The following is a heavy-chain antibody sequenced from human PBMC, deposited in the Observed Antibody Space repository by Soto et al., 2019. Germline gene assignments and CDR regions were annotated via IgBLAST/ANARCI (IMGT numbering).Heavy chain of an antibody. Sequence: SETLSLTDSVSGGSISSSSYYGGWIRKPPGKGLEWIGSIYYSGSTYYNPSLKSRVTISVDTSKNQFSLKLSSVTAADTAVYYCARQVSNWNDEGYYYYYMDVWGKGTTVT. CDR1: GGSISSSSYY. D-gene: IGHD1-1*01. CDR2: IYYSGST. V-gene: IGHV4-39*01. CDR3: ARQVSNWNDEGYYYYYMDV. J-gene: IGHJ6*03.